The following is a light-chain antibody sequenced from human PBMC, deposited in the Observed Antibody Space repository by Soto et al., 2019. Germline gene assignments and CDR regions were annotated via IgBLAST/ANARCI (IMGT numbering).Light chain of an antibody. J-gene: IGKJ3*01. V-gene: IGKV1-39*01. CDR3: QQSYSVPFT. CDR1: QSISSY. Sequence: DIQMTQSPSSLSASVRDRVTITCRASQSISSYLNWYQQKPGKAPKLLIYAASSLQSGVPSRFSGSGSGTDFTLTVSSLQPEDFATYYCQQSYSVPFTFGPGTKVDIK. CDR2: AAS.